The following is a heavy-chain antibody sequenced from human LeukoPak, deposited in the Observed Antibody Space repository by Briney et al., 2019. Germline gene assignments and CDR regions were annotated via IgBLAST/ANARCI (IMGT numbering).Heavy chain of an antibody. Sequence: GGSLRPSCAASGVPFDDYAMHWVRQAPGKGLEWVSGISWDSGTIGYADSVKGRFTISRDNAKNSLYLQMNSLRAEDTAWYYCGKDTGLWFGELVSYFDYWGEGTLVTVSS. CDR3: GKDTGLWFGELVSYFDY. CDR1: GVPFDDYA. J-gene: IGHJ4*02. V-gene: IGHV3-9*01. CDR2: ISWDSGTI. D-gene: IGHD3-10*01.